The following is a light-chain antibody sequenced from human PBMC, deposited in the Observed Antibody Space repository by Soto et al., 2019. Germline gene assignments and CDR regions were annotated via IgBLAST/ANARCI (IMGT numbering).Light chain of an antibody. CDR3: SSYTRSSTQV. J-gene: IGLJ2*01. V-gene: IGLV2-14*01. Sequence: QSALTQPASVSGSPGQSITISCTGTSSDVGGYNYVSWYQQHPGKAPKLMIYDVSNRPSGVSNRFSGSKSGNTASLPISGLQAEDEADYYCSSYTRSSTQVFGGGTKLTVL. CDR2: DVS. CDR1: SSDVGGYNY.